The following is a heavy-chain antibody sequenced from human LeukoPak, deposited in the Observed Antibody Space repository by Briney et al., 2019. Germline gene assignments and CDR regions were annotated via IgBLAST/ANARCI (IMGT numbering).Heavy chain of an antibody. CDR1: GGSISTYY. J-gene: IGHJ3*02. D-gene: IGHD5-12*01. CDR3: ARRYSGYGNAFDI. CDR2: IYSSGST. V-gene: IGHV4-59*08. Sequence: PSETLSLTCTVSGGSISTYYWTWIRQPPGKGLEWIGYIYSSGSTNYSPSLKSRVTISVDTSKNQFSLKLYSVTAADTAVYYCARRYSGYGNAFDIWGQGTMVTVSS.